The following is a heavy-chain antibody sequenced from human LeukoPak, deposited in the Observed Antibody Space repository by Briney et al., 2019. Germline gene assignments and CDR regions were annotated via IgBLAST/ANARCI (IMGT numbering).Heavy chain of an antibody. CDR1: GFTFSGSA. V-gene: IGHV3-73*01. Sequence: GGSLRLSCAASGFTFSGSAMHWVRQASGKGLEWVGRIRSKANSCATAYAASVKGRFTISRDDSKNTAYLQMNSLKTEDTAVYYCCTPAFDYWGQGTLVTVSS. J-gene: IGHJ4*02. CDR2: IRSKANSCAT. CDR3: CTPAFDY. D-gene: IGHD2-8*01.